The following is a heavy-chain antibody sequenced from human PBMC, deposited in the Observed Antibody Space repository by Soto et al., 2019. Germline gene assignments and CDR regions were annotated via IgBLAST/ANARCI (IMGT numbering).Heavy chain of an antibody. D-gene: IGHD2-15*01. Sequence: QVQLVQSGAEVKKPGSSVKVSCKDSGGTFSTYTMFWVRQAPGQGLKWMGRIIPMLAIANYAQKFQDRVTITADKSTSTAYMELSSLTSEDTALYYCTIGSWSGEVFDIWGQGTMVTVSS. CDR1: GGTFSTYT. CDR2: IIPMLAIA. V-gene: IGHV1-69*02. CDR3: TIGSWSGEVFDI. J-gene: IGHJ3*02.